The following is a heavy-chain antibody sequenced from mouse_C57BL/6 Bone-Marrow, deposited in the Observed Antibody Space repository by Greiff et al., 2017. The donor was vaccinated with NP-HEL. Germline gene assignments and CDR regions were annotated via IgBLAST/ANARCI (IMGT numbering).Heavy chain of an antibody. J-gene: IGHJ3*01. CDR1: GFNIKDDY. D-gene: IGHD2-4*01. CDR2: IDPENGDT. V-gene: IGHV14-4*01. Sequence: VHVKQSGAELVRPGASVKLSCTASGFNIKDDYMHWVKQRPEQGLEWIGWIDPENGDTEYASKFQGKATITADTSSNTAYLQLSSLTSEDTAVYYCTTCDYDGAWFAYWGQGTLVTVSA. CDR3: TTCDYDGAWFAY.